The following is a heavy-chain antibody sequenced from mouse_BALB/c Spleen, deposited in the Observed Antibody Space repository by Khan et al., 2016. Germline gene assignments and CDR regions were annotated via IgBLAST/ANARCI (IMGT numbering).Heavy chain of an antibody. CDR1: GYSITTFYN. J-gene: IGHJ1*01. Sequence: EVQLQESGPDLVRPSQSLSLTCTVTGYSITTFYNWHWIRQFPGNKLEWMGSLHFSGTTNYNPSLKSRFSIIRDTSKNQFFLQLKSVTTEDTATYYCARNYAYFDVWGAGTTVTVSS. CDR2: LHFSGTT. D-gene: IGHD2-1*01. CDR3: ARNYAYFDV. V-gene: IGHV3-1*02.